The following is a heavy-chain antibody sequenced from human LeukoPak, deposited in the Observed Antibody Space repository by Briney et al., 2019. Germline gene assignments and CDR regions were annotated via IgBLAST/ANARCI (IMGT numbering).Heavy chain of an antibody. CDR1: GDTFSSYY. V-gene: IGHV1-46*01. J-gene: IGHJ3*01. Sequence: ASVKVSCKASGDTFSSYYMHWVRQAPGQGLEWMGIINPSGGSISYAQKFQGRVTMTRDMSTSTVYMELSSLRSEDTAVYYCARGRHCYESSDYYYEGDGSDVWGQGTMVTVSS. CDR2: INPSGGSI. D-gene: IGHD3-22*01. CDR3: ARGRHCYESSDYYYEGDGSDV.